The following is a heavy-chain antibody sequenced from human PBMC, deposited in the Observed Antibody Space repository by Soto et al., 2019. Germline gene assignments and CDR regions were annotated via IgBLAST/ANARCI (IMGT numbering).Heavy chain of an antibody. J-gene: IGHJ4*02. CDR2: IYYSGST. Sequence: QVQLQESGPGLVKPSETLSLTCTVSGGSISSYYWSWIRQPPGKGLEWIGYIYYSGSTNYNPSLNSRFTISVDTSKNQFSLKLSSVTAADTAVYYCAGGYCSGGSCSLLFDYWGQGTLVTVSS. CDR3: AGGYCSGGSCSLLFDY. CDR1: GGSISSYY. V-gene: IGHV4-59*08. D-gene: IGHD2-15*01.